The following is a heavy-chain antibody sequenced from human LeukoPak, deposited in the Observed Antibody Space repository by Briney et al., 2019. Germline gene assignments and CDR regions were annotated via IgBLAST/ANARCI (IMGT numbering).Heavy chain of an antibody. V-gene: IGHV3-48*03. Sequence: GGSLRLSCAASGFTFSSYEMNWVRQAPGKGLEWVSYISSSGSTIYYADSVKGRFTISRDNAKNSLYLQMNSLRAEDTAVYYCARDPTVGAGANTIDYWGQGTLVTVSS. CDR1: GFTFSSYE. D-gene: IGHD4/OR15-4a*01. J-gene: IGHJ4*02. CDR2: ISSSGSTI. CDR3: ARDPTVGAGANTIDY.